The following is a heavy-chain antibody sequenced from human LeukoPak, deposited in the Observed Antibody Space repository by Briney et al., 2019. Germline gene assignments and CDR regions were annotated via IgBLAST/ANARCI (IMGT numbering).Heavy chain of an antibody. D-gene: IGHD5-12*01. CDR1: GGSFSGYY. CDR3: ATVAGGGYDAPYYLDY. V-gene: IGHV4-34*01. CDR2: INHSGST. Sequence: SETLSLTCAVYGGSFSGYYWSWIRQPPGKGLEWIGEINHSGSTNYNPSLKSRVTISVDTSKNQFSLKLSSVTAADTAVYYCATVAGGGYDAPYYLDYWGQGTLVTVSS. J-gene: IGHJ4*02.